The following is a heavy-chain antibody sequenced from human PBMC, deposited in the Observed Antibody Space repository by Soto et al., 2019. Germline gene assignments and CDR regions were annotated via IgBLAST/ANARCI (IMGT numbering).Heavy chain of an antibody. D-gene: IGHD3-10*01. J-gene: IGHJ6*02. V-gene: IGHV4-30-4*01. CDR1: GGPISSGDYY. Sequence: PSETLSLTCTVSGGPISSGDYYWSWIRQPPWKGLEWIGYIYYSGSTYYNPSLKSRVTISVDTSKNQFSLKLSPVTAADTAVYYCASSYYYGSGSFMHLDVWGQGXTVTVYS. CDR3: ASSYYYGSGSFMHLDV. CDR2: IYYSGST.